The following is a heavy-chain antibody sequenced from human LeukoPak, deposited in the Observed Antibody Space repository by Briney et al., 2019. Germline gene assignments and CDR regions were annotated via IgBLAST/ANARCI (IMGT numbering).Heavy chain of an antibody. CDR3: ARRAGAYTHPYDY. J-gene: IGHJ4*02. D-gene: IGHD3-16*01. CDR2: IYSDNT. CDR1: GFTLGDYA. Sequence: GGSLRLSCTASGFTLGDYAMTWVRHAPGKGLEWVAFIYSDNTHYSDSVRGRFTISRDNSKNTLYLQMNILRAEDTAVYYCARRAGAYTHPYDYWGQGTLVTVSS. V-gene: IGHV3-53*01.